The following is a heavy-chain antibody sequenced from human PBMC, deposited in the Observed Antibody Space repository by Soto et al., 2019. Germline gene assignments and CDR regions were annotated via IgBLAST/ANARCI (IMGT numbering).Heavy chain of an antibody. CDR3: ARGDIVSSTSYYYGMDV. Sequence: ASVKVSCKASGYTFTSYGISWVRQAPGQGLEWMGWISAYNGNTNYAQKLQGRVTMTTDTSTSTAYMELRSLRSDDTAVYYCARGDIVSSTSYYYGMDVWGQGTTVTVS. J-gene: IGHJ6*02. D-gene: IGHD2-2*01. CDR1: GYTFTSYG. CDR2: ISAYNGNT. V-gene: IGHV1-18*01.